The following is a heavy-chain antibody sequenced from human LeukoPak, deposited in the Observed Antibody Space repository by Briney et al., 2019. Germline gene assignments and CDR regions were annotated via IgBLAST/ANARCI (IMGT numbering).Heavy chain of an antibody. CDR3: ASRPRRLLWFGDGNWFDP. D-gene: IGHD3-10*01. CDR1: GGSISSSSYY. J-gene: IGHJ5*02. Sequence: SETLSLTCTVSGGSISSSSYYWGWIRQPPGKGLEWIGSIYYSGSTNYNPSLKSRVTISVDTSKNQFSLKLSSVTAADTAVYYCASRPRRLLWFGDGNWFDPWGQGTLVTVSS. V-gene: IGHV4-39*07. CDR2: IYYSGST.